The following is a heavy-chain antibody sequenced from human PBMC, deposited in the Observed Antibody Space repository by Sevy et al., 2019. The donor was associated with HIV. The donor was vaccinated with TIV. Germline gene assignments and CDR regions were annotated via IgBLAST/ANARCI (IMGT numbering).Heavy chain of an antibody. J-gene: IGHJ4*01. Sequence: GESLKISCAASGFAFSSHAMHWVRQAPGKGLEWVAVISYEGTETFYAASVEGRFTISRDNSKNMLSLQFNSLRPEDTAVYYCARDGGYSIKWYPLYWGHGTLVTVSS. CDR2: ISYEGTET. CDR1: GFAFSSHA. D-gene: IGHD6-13*01. V-gene: IGHV3-30-3*01. CDR3: ARDGGYSIKWYPLY.